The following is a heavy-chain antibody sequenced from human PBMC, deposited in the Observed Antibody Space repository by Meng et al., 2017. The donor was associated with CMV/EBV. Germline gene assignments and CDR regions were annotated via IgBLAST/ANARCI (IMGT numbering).Heavy chain of an antibody. Sequence: SVKVSCKASGFTFTSSAVHWVRQARGQRLEWIGWIVVGSGNTNYAQKFQERVTITRDMSTSTAYMELSSLRSEDTAVYYCAAVFGYSSGWYVDYWGQGTLVTVSS. CDR1: GFTFTSSA. CDR3: AAVFGYSSGWYVDY. D-gene: IGHD6-19*01. CDR2: IVVGSGNT. J-gene: IGHJ4*02. V-gene: IGHV1-58*01.